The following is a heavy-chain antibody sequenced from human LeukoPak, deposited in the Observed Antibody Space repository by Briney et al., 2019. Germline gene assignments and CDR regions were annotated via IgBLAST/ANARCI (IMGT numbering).Heavy chain of an antibody. Sequence: GGSLRLSCAASGFTFSTYTMHWVRQPPGKGLEWVSAISGSGGSTYYADSVKGRFTISRDNSKNTLYLQMNSQRAEDTAVYYCAKPHQDIVVVPAAITYWGQGTLVTVSS. CDR3: AKPHQDIVVVPAAITY. V-gene: IGHV3-23*01. J-gene: IGHJ4*02. CDR2: ISGSGGST. D-gene: IGHD2-2*02. CDR1: GFTFSTYT.